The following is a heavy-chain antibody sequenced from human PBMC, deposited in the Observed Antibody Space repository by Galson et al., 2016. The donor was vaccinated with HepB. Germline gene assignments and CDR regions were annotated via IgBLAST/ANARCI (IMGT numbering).Heavy chain of an antibody. Sequence: SETLSLTCAVSGGSIGSNTWWTWVRQPPGKGLEWIGEFFHSGSTSYNPSLKSRVTISVDTSKNQFSLKLSSVTAADTAVYYCARLWFGELLPPGGFDPWGQGTLVTVSS. J-gene: IGHJ5*02. CDR1: GGSIGSNTW. D-gene: IGHD3-10*01. V-gene: IGHV4-4*02. CDR3: ARLWFGELLPPGGFDP. CDR2: FFHSGST.